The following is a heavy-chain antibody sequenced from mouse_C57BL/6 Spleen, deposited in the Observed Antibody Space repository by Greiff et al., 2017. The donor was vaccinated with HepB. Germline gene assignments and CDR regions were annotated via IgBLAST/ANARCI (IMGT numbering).Heavy chain of an antibody. CDR1: GYTFTSYW. J-gene: IGHJ1*03. CDR3: ASRAYDYGWTSWYFDV. V-gene: IGHV1-69*01. CDR2: IDPSDSYT. D-gene: IGHD2-4*01. Sequence: VQLQQPGAELVMPGASVKLSCKASGYTFTSYWMHWVKQRPGQGLEWIGEIDPSDSYTNYNQKFKGKSTLTVDKSSSTAYMKLSNLTSEDSAVYYCASRAYDYGWTSWYFDVWGTGTTVTVSS.